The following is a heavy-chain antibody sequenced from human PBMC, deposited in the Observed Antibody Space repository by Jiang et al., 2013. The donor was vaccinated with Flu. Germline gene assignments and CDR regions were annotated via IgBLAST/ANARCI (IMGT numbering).Heavy chain of an antibody. V-gene: IGHV4-59*01. CDR1: GGSISSYY. CDR3: ARESGYDILTGLEEGWFDP. D-gene: IGHD3-9*01. CDR2: IYYSGST. Sequence: PGLVKPSETPSLTCTVSGGSISSYYWSWIRQPPGKGLEWIGYIYYSGSTNYNPSLKSRVTISVDTSKNQFSLKLSSVTAADTAVYYCARESGYDILTGLEEGWFDPWGQGTLVTVSS. J-gene: IGHJ5*02.